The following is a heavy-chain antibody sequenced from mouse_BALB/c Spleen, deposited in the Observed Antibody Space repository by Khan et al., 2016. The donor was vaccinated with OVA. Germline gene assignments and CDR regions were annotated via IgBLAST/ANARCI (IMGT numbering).Heavy chain of an antibody. V-gene: IGHV3-2*02. CDR3: ARDGSRYNYAIDY. CDR1: GYSITSDYA. CDR2: ISYSGST. D-gene: IGHD2-3*01. Sequence: EVQLQESGPGLVKPSQSLSLTCTVTGYSITSDYAWNWIRKFPGNKLEWMGNISYSGSTNYNPAFKSRTSITRDTSKNQFFLQLNSVTTEDTATYYCARDGSRYNYAIDYWGQGTSVTVSS. J-gene: IGHJ4*01.